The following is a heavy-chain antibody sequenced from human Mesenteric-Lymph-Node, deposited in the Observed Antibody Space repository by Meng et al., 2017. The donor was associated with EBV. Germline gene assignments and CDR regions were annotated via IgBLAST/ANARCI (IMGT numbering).Heavy chain of an antibody. D-gene: IGHD6-19*01. CDR2: IQTSGNT. CDR3: ARSGSSGWIDY. V-gene: IGHV4-4*07. CDR1: GGSFNYYA. J-gene: IGHJ4*02. Sequence: QVHLQQSGPGLLKRXXXPPVTCIGSGGSFNYYAWIWIRQPAGKGLGWIGHIQTSGNTNYNPSLKSRITMSMDTSKNHFSMQLNSVTPEDTAMYYCARSGSSGWIDYWGQGTLVTVSS.